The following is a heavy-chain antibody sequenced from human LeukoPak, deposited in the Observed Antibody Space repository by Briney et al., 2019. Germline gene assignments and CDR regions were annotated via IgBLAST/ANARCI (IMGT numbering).Heavy chain of an antibody. CDR1: GFTFSSYG. CDR3: ARGKQWENY. D-gene: IGHD1-26*01. CDR2: IWYDGSNK. J-gene: IGHJ4*02. V-gene: IGHV3-33*01. Sequence: PGRSLRLSCAASGFTFSSYGMHWVRQAPGKGLEWVAVIWYDGSNKYYADSVKGRFTISRDNAKNSLYLQMNSLRAEDTAVYYCARGKQWENYWGQGTLVTVSS.